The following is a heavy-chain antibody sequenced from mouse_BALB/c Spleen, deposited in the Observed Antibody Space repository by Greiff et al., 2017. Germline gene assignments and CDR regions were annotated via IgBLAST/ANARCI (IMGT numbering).Heavy chain of an antibody. CDR3: ARKLYYAPYAMDY. V-gene: IGHV5-12-1*01. J-gene: IGHJ4*01. D-gene: IGHD1-1*02. CDR2: ISSGGGST. Sequence: EVQLVESGGGLVKPGGSLKLSCAASGFAFSSYDMSWVRQTPEKRLEWVAYISSGGGSTYYPDTVKGRFTISRDNAKNTLYLQMSSLKSEDTAMYYCARKLYYAPYAMDYWGQGTSVTVSS. CDR1: GFAFSSYD.